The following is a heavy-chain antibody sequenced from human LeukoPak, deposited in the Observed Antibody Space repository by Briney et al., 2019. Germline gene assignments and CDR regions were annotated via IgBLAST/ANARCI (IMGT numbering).Heavy chain of an antibody. CDR1: GYTFSDYY. Sequence: GASVKVSCKASGYTFSDYYMHWVRQAPGQGLEWMGWINPNTGGTNYAQKFQGRVTMTRATSISTGYVELSRLRSDDTAVYYCARGGLYNWNIDYWGQGSLVTVSS. CDR3: ARGGLYNWNIDY. CDR2: INPNTGGT. V-gene: IGHV1-2*02. J-gene: IGHJ4*02. D-gene: IGHD1/OR15-1a*01.